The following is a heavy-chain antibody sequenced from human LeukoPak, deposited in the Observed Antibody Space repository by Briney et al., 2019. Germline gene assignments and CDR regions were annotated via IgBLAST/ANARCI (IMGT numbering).Heavy chain of an antibody. V-gene: IGHV3-20*04. J-gene: IGHJ4*02. CDR2: INWNGGST. D-gene: IGHD3-22*01. Sequence: GGSLRLSCAASGFTFDDYGMSWVHQAPGKGLEWVSGINWNGGSTGYADSVKGRFTISTDNAKNSLYLQMNSLRAEDTALYYCARAYYYDSSGYYPFDYWGQGTLVTVSS. CDR1: GFTFDDYG. CDR3: ARAYYYDSSGYYPFDY.